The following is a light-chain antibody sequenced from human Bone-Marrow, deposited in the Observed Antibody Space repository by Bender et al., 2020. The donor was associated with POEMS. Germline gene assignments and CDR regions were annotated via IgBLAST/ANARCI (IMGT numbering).Light chain of an antibody. J-gene: IGLJ3*02. V-gene: IGLV1-44*01. CDR1: NSNIGTNA. CDR2: SDN. CDR3: GGWDGGLSGGV. Sequence: QSVLTQPPSASGTPGQRVTISCSGSNSNIGTNAVNWYQQFPGTAPKLLVFSDNQRPSGGPDRFYAFKSGTSASLAISGLQSEDEADDYCGGWDGGLSGGVFGGGTKLTVL.